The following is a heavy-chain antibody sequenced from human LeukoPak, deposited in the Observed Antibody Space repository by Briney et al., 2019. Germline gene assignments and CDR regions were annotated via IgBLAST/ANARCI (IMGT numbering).Heavy chain of an antibody. CDR1: GGSISSSNW. Sequence: SGTLSLTCAVSGGSISSSNWWSWVRQPPGKGLEWIGEIYHSGSTNYNPSLKSRVTISVDKSKNQFSLKLSSVTAADTAVYYCARQVTFGCACAYYFDYWGQGSLVTVSS. CDR2: IYHSGST. CDR3: ARQVTFGCACAYYFDY. V-gene: IGHV4-4*02. D-gene: IGHD5-18*01. J-gene: IGHJ4*02.